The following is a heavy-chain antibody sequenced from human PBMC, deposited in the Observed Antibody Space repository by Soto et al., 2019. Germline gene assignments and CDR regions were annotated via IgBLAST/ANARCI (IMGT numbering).Heavy chain of an antibody. Sequence: QVQLVQSGVDVKKPGASVKVPCKAMGYTFTNYGLSWVRQAPGEGLEWMGWIRAYNGHTKYAQKVQDRLTLSTDTSARAAYWERRSLTSDDSAVYYWVRGDGGYLDHWGQGTLVLVSS. CDR1: GYTFTNYG. CDR3: VRGDGGYLDH. J-gene: IGHJ4*02. D-gene: IGHD3-16*01. V-gene: IGHV1-18*01. CDR2: IRAYNGHT.